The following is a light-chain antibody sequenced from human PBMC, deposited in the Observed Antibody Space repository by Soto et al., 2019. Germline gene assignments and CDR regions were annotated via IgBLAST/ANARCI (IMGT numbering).Light chain of an antibody. Sequence: EIVLTQSPGTLSLSPGERATLSCRARQSVTSSYLAWYQQKPGQAPRLLIYAASSRATGIPDRFSGSGSGTDFTLTISRLEPEDFAVYYCQQYGSSPITFGQGTRLEIK. CDR2: AAS. CDR3: QQYGSSPIT. CDR1: QSVTSSY. J-gene: IGKJ5*01. V-gene: IGKV3-20*01.